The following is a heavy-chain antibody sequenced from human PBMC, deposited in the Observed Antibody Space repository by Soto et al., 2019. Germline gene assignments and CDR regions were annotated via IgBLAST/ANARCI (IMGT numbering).Heavy chain of an antibody. Sequence: ASVKVSCKASGGTFSSYAISWVRQAPGQGLEWMGGIIPNIGGTNYAQKFQGRVTMTRDTSISTAYMELSRLRSDDTAVYYCARRSSSSGFYYYGMDVWGQGTTVTVSS. D-gene: IGHD6-6*01. CDR1: GGTFSSYA. CDR2: IIPNIGGT. V-gene: IGHV1-2*02. J-gene: IGHJ6*02. CDR3: ARRSSSSGFYYYGMDV.